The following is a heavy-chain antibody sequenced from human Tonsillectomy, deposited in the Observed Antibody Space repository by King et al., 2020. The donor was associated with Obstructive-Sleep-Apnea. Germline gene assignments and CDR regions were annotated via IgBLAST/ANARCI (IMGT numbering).Heavy chain of an antibody. D-gene: IGHD2-15*01. V-gene: IGHV3-33*01. Sequence: VQLVESGGGVVQPGRSLRLSCAASGFTFSSYGMHWVRQAPGKGLEWVAVIWYDGSNKYYADSVKGRFTISRDNSKNTLYLQMNSLRGEDTAVYYCARTRGYCSGGSCYEPNYYYYGMDVWGQGTTVTVSS. CDR1: GFTFSSYG. CDR3: ARTRGYCSGGSCYEPNYYYYGMDV. CDR2: IWYDGSNK. J-gene: IGHJ6*02.